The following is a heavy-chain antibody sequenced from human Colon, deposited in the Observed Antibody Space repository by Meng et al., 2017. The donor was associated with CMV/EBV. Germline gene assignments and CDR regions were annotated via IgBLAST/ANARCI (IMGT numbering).Heavy chain of an antibody. CDR1: GFTFSSYG. V-gene: IGHV3-21*01. J-gene: IGHJ4*02. Sequence: GGSLRLSCAASGFTFSSYGMHWVRQAPGKGLEWVSCITSSGSYIYYADSVKGRFTISRDNAKNSLYLQMNSLRAEDTAVYYCASPYSSSNLGYWGQGTLVTVSS. CDR2: ITSSGSYI. CDR3: ASPYSSSNLGY. D-gene: IGHD6-6*01.